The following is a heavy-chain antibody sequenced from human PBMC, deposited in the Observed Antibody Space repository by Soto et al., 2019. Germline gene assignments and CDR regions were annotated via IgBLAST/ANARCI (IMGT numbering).Heavy chain of an antibody. CDR2: IYYSGST. CDR1: GGSISSGGYY. D-gene: IGHD6-13*01. Sequence: SETLSLTCTVSGGSISSGGYYWSWIRQHPGKGLEWIRYIYYSGSTYYNQSLKSRVTIPVDTSKNQFSLTLSSATAADTAVYYCARVGGVYGYSPSGWFDPWGQGTLVNVSS. CDR3: ARVGGVYGYSPSGWFDP. V-gene: IGHV4-31*03. J-gene: IGHJ5*02.